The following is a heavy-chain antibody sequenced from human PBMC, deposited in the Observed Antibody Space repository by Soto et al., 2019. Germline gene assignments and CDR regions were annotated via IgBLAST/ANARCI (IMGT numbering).Heavy chain of an antibody. J-gene: IGHJ6*02. D-gene: IGHD3-9*01. V-gene: IGHV1-2*04. Sequence: ASVKVSCKASGYTFTGYYMHWVRQAPGQGLEWMGWINPNSGGTNYAQKFQGWVTMTRDTSISTAYMELSRLRSDDTAVYYCAAGLPFQDDLPDWPYGMDVWGQGTTVTVSS. CDR1: GYTFTGYY. CDR2: INPNSGGT. CDR3: AAGLPFQDDLPDWPYGMDV.